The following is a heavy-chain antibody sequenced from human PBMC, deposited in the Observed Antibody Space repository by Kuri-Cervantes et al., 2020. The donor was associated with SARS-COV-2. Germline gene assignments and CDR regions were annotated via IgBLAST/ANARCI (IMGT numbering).Heavy chain of an antibody. CDR2: IYYSGST. V-gene: IGHV4-61*01. CDR3: ARGGTYYYGSGSYYRYYYYGMDV. CDR1: GGSVSSGSYH. D-gene: IGHD3-10*01. Sequence: SETLSLTCTVSGGSVSSGSYHWSWIRQPPGKGLEWIGYIYYSGSTNYNPSLKSRVTISVDTSKNQFSLKLSSVTAADTAVYYCARGGTYYYGSGSYYRYYYYGMDVWGQGTMVTVSS. J-gene: IGHJ6*02.